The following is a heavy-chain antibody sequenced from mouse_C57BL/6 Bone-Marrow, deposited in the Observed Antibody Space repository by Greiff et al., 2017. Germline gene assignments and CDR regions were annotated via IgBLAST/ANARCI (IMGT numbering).Heavy chain of an antibody. CDR3: ARWLHYGSSSFDY. CDR1: GFTFSDYG. Sequence: EVKLMESGGGLVKPGGSLKLSCAASGFTFSDYGMHWVRQAPEKGLEWVAYSSSGSSTIYYADTVKGRFTISRDNAKNTLFLQMTSLRSEDTAMYYCARWLHYGSSSFDYWGQGTTLTVSS. V-gene: IGHV5-17*01. J-gene: IGHJ2*01. D-gene: IGHD1-1*01. CDR2: SSSGSSTI.